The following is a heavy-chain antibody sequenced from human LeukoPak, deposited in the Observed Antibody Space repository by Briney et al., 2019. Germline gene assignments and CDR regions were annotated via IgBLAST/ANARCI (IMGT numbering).Heavy chain of an antibody. J-gene: IGHJ4*02. CDR2: IYYSGST. Sequence: PSETLSLTCTVSGGSISSYYWSWIRQPPGKGLEWIGYIYYSGSTNYNHSLKRRVTISVDTSKNQLSLKLSSVTAADTAVYYCARWYDSSGYYDYWGQGTLVTVSS. D-gene: IGHD3-22*01. CDR1: GGSISSYY. V-gene: IGHV4-59*08. CDR3: ARWYDSSGYYDY.